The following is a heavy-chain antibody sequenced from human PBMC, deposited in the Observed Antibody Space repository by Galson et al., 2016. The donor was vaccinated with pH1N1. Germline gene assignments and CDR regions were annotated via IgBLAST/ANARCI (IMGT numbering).Heavy chain of an antibody. Sequence: SCKASGGTFSSYGINCVRQAPGQGLEWMGGIIPIFGPAKYAQNFQGRVTITADDSTTTAYMELSSLRAEATAVYFCARADYYDTDLSDWYLDRWGRGTLLTVSS. D-gene: IGHD3-22*01. CDR1: GGTFSSYG. J-gene: IGHJ2*01. CDR2: IIPIFGPA. CDR3: ARADYYDTDLSDWYLDR. V-gene: IGHV1-69*01.